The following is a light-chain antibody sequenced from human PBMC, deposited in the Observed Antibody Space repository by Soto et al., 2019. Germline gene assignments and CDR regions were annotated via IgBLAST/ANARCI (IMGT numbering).Light chain of an antibody. CDR2: MVS. CDR1: QRRVQTDGNTY. V-gene: IGKV2-30*02. J-gene: IGKJ2*01. CDR3: MQNALWPHT. Sequence: VVTQSPLSLAVTLGQPSSSSCRASQRRVQTDGNTYLMWFHQRQGLSPRXLFHMVSTRDTGVPDRFSSSGEGTDFKLTISRVEPEDVGVYYCMQNALWPHTFGQGTKVDIK.